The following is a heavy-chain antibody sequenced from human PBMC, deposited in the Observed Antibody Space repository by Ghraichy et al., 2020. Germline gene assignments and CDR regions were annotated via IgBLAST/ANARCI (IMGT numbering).Heavy chain of an antibody. V-gene: IGHV3-48*02. J-gene: IGHJ4*02. CDR2: ISVSGNTV. D-gene: IGHD2-2*01. CDR3: VRAGPQYCAEIPCYAGLDS. Sequence: GGSLRLSCAASGFTFSSYTMNWVRQSPGKGLEWLAYISVSGNTVHYADSVRGRFTLSRDNADRSLSLHMHTLRDEDTAIYYCVRAGPQYCAEIPCYAGLDSWGQGTLVTVSS. CDR1: GFTFSSYT.